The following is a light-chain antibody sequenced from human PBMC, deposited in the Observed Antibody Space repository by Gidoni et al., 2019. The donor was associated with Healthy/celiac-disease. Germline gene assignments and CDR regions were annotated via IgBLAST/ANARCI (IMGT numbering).Light chain of an antibody. V-gene: IGKV3-11*01. CDR3: QQRSNWPPGT. Sequence: EIVFTPSPATLSLSPGDRATLSCRASQSVSSYLAWYQQKPGQAPRLLIYDASNRATGIPARFSGSGSGTDFTLTISSLEPEDCAVYYCQQRSNWPPGTFGPGTKVDIK. CDR2: DAS. CDR1: QSVSSY. J-gene: IGKJ3*01.